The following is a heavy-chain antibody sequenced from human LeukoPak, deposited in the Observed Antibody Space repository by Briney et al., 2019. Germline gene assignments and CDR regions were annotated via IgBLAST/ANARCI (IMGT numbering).Heavy chain of an antibody. D-gene: IGHD3-22*01. Sequence: SVKVPCTASGGTFSSYAISWVRQAPGQGLEWMGGIIPIFGTANYAQKFQGRVTITADESTSTAYMELSSLRSEDTAVYYCARARYYYDSSGYGAFDIWGQGTMVTVSS. CDR2: IIPIFGTA. CDR3: ARARYYYDSSGYGAFDI. CDR1: GGTFSSYA. J-gene: IGHJ3*02. V-gene: IGHV1-69*01.